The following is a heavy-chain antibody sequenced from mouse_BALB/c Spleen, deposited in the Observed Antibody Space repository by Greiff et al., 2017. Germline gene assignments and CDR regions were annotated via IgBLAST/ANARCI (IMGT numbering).Heavy chain of an antibody. CDR3: ARGGFTTVVDY. D-gene: IGHD1-1*01. J-gene: IGHJ2*01. Sequence: DVQLVESGGGLVKPGGSLKLSCAASGFTFSSYAMSWVRQTPEKRLEWVASISSGGSTYYPDSVKGRFTISRDNARNILYLQMSSLRSEDTAMYYCARGGFTTVVDYWGQGTTLTVSS. CDR1: GFTFSSYA. CDR2: ISSGGST. V-gene: IGHV5-6-5*01.